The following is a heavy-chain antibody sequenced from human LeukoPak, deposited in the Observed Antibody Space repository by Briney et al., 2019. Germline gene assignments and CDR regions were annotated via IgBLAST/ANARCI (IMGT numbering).Heavy chain of an antibody. D-gene: IGHD3-16*01. CDR3: ARELRTFDS. V-gene: IGHV3-7*01. CDR1: GFAFSSYW. J-gene: IGHJ4*02. CDR2: IKHNGDEL. Sequence: GGSLRLSCAASGFAFSSYWMTWVRQAPGKGLEWVANIKHNGDELNYVDSVEDRFTISRDNAKNSLYLHMTSLRAEDTAVYYCARELRTFDSWGQGTLVTVSS.